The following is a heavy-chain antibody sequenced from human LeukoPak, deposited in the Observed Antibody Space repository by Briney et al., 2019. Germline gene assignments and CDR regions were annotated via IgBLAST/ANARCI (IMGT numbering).Heavy chain of an antibody. Sequence: PGGSLRLSCAASGFTFSSYAMSWVRHAPGKGLEWVSAISGSGGSTYYADSVKGRFTISRDNSKNTLYLQMNSLRAEDTAVYYCAKYRVVYYYYYMDVWGKGTTVTVSS. CDR1: GFTFSSYA. J-gene: IGHJ6*03. CDR3: AKYRVVYYYYYMDV. CDR2: ISGSGGST. V-gene: IGHV3-23*01. D-gene: IGHD2-15*01.